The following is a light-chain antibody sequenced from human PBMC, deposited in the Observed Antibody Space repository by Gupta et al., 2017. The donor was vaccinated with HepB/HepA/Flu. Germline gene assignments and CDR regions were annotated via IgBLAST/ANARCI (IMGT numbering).Light chain of an antibody. V-gene: IGKV1-6*01. CDR2: GAS. CDR3: RHDDNSPRT. CDR1: QFIRND. J-gene: IGKJ1*01. Sequence: SLGDIVTITGRASQFIRNDLAWYQPTPGKAPQLLIYGASTLQSGVPSRFSGRGSATDFTLTIISLQPEDFVTYYCRHDDNSPRTFAQGTKVEIK.